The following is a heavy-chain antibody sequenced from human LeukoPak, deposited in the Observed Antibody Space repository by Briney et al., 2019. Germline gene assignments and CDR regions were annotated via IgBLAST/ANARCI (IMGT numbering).Heavy chain of an antibody. CDR1: GFTFSTYG. CDR2: IRYDGSNK. D-gene: IGHD1-26*01. V-gene: IGHV3-30*02. J-gene: IGHJ4*02. CDR3: AKDAWSGSYYFDY. Sequence: GRSLRLSCAASGFTFSTYGMHWVRQAPGKGLEWVAFIRYDGSNKYYADSVKGRFTISRDNSKNTLYLQMNSLRAEDTAVYYCAKDAWSGSYYFDYWGQGTLVTVSS.